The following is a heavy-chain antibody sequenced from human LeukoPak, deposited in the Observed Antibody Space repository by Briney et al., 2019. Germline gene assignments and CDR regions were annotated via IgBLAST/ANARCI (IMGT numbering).Heavy chain of an antibody. J-gene: IGHJ4*02. CDR3: ARDFSLTSSGCHDY. CDR1: GYTFTSYA. D-gene: IGHD6-19*01. V-gene: IGHV1-3*01. Sequence: GASVKVSCKASGYTFTSYATHWVRQAPGQRLEWMGWINAGNGNTKYSQKFQGRVTITRDTSASTAYMELSSLRSEDTAVYYCARDFSLTSSGCHDYWGQGTLVTVSS. CDR2: INAGNGNT.